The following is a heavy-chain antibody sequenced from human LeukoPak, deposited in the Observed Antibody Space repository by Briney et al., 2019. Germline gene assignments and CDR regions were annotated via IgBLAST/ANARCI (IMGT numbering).Heavy chain of an antibody. CDR1: GGSISSGSYY. Sequence: SQTLSLTCTVSGGSISSGSYYWSWIRQPAGKGLEWIGRIYTTGSTYYNPSLKSRVTISVDTSKNQFSLKLSSVTAADTAVYYCARSHSSGWQSFDYWGQGTLVTVSS. D-gene: IGHD6-19*01. CDR3: ARSHSSGWQSFDY. V-gene: IGHV4-61*02. J-gene: IGHJ4*02. CDR2: IYTTGST.